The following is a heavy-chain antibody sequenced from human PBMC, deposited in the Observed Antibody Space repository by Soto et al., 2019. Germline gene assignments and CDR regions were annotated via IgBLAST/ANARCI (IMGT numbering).Heavy chain of an antibody. J-gene: IGHJ2*01. CDR2: ISYDGSYK. CDR3: ARDLDRGGGSYLWKFDL. CDR1: GFALTPYA. D-gene: IGHD1-26*01. Sequence: QVQLVESGGGVVQPGRSLRLSCAASGFALTPYAMHWVRQAPGKGLEWVAIISYDGSYKSYGDSVKGRFTISRDNSENSLYLQMDTLRSEDTAVYYCARDLDRGGGSYLWKFDLWGRGTRVTVSS. V-gene: IGHV3-30-3*01.